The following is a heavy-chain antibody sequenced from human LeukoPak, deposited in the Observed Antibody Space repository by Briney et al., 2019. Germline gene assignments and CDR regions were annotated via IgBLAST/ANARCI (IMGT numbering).Heavy chain of an antibody. V-gene: IGHV1-46*01. CDR1: GYTFTSYY. CDR3: ARDPYSSSVLDY. Sequence: ASVKVSCKASGYTFTSYYMHWVRRAPGQGLEWMGVINPSGGSTSYAQKFQGRVTMTRDTSTSTVYMELSSLRSQDTAVYYCARDPYSSSVLDYWGQGTLVTVSS. J-gene: IGHJ4*02. D-gene: IGHD6-6*01. CDR2: INPSGGST.